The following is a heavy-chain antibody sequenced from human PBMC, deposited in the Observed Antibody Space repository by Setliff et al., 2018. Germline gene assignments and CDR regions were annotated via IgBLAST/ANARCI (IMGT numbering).Heavy chain of an antibody. CDR1: GGSFSSFY. Sequence: PSETLSLTCAVYGGSFSSFYWSWIRQPPGKGLEWIGEINHSGTTNYNPSLKSRVTISVDTSKKQFSLKLRSVTAADTAVYFCARLGGLLVATMPFDYWGQGTLVTVSS. CDR2: INHSGTT. D-gene: IGHD5-12*01. V-gene: IGHV4-34*01. J-gene: IGHJ4*02. CDR3: ARLGGLLVATMPFDY.